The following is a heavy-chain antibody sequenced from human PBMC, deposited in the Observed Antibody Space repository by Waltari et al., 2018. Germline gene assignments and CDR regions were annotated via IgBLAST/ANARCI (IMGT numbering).Heavy chain of an antibody. J-gene: IGHJ4*02. CDR1: GDSISSSSYY. D-gene: IGHD2-15*01. V-gene: IGHV4-39*01. CDR2: MYYSGST. Sequence: QLQLQESGPGLVKASETLSLTCPVSGDSISSSSYYWCWVRQPPGKGLEWIGNMYYSGSTYYNPSLKSRVTISGDTSKSQFSLKLSSVTAADTSMYYCVRHARTTSGGKHFDHWGQGMLVTVSP. CDR3: VRHARTTSGGKHFDH.